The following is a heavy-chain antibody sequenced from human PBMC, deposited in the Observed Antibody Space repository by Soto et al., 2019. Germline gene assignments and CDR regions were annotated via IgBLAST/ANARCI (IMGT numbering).Heavy chain of an antibody. Sequence: ASVKVSCKASGGTFSSYAISWVRQAPGQGLEWMGGIIPIFGTANYAQKFQGRVTITADKSTSTAYMELSSLRSEDTAVYYCARTDDYGDLDYWGQGTLVTAPQ. D-gene: IGHD4-17*01. V-gene: IGHV1-69*06. CDR1: GGTFSSYA. J-gene: IGHJ4*02. CDR3: ARTDDYGDLDY. CDR2: IIPIFGTA.